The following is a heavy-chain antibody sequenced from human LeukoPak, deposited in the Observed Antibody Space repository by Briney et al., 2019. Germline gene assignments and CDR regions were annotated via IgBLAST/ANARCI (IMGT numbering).Heavy chain of an antibody. CDR3: ARAGFWSGYPISGDFDH. D-gene: IGHD3-3*01. J-gene: IGHJ4*02. Sequence: ASVKVSCKASGYTFTGYYMHWVRQAPGQGLEWMGWINPNSGGTNYAQKFQGRVTMTRDTSISTAYMELSRLRSDDTAVYYCARAGFWSGYPISGDFDHWGQGTLVTVSS. V-gene: IGHV1-2*02. CDR2: INPNSGGT. CDR1: GYTFTGYY.